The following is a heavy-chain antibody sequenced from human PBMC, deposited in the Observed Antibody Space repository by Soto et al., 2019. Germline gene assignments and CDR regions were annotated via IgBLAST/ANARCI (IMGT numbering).Heavy chain of an antibody. CDR3: AIFDRAHCSGGSCYEYFDY. J-gene: IGHJ4*02. Sequence: AGGSLRLSCAASGFTVSSTCMSWVRQAPGKGLEWVSLTYASGNTKYADSVKGRLIISRDNSKNTLYLQMNSLRAEDTAVYHCAIFDRAHCSGGSCYEYFDYWGQGTLVTVS. CDR1: GFTVSSTC. CDR2: TYASGNT. V-gene: IGHV3-66*01. D-gene: IGHD2-15*01.